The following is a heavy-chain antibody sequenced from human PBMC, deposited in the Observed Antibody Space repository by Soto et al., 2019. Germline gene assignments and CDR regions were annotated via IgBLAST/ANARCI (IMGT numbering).Heavy chain of an antibody. J-gene: IGHJ6*02. CDR3: ARGALVWSGSYYGMDV. CDR1: GFTFSSYG. CDR2: IWYDGSNK. D-gene: IGHD3-3*01. V-gene: IGHV3-33*01. Sequence: GGSLRLSCAASGFTFSSYGMHWVRQAPGKGLEWVAVIWYDGSNKYYADSVKGRFTISRDNSKNTLYLQMNSLRAEDTAVYYCARGALVWSGSYYGMDVWGQGTTVTVSS.